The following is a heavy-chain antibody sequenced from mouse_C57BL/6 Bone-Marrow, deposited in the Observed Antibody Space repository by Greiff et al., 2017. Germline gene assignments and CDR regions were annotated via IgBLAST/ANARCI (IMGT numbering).Heavy chain of an antibody. Sequence: QVQLKQPGTELVKPGASVKLSCKASGYTFTSYWMHWVKQRPGQGLEWIGNINPSNGGTNYNEKFKSKATLTVDKSSSTAYMQLSSLTSEDSAVYVCARYYYSNGYFDYWGQGTTLTVSS. CDR1: GYTFTSYW. CDR3: ARYYYSNGYFDY. V-gene: IGHV1-53*01. D-gene: IGHD2-5*01. CDR2: INPSNGGT. J-gene: IGHJ2*01.